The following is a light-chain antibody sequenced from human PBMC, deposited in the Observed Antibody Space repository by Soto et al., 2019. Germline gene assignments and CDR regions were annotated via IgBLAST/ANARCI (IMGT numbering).Light chain of an antibody. Sequence: DIQMTQSPSNLSASVGDRVTITCRAIQNIRHYVAWYLPQPGKVPRLLIYDASTLESGVSSRFRGSGSGTDFTLTITSLQPDDFGTYYCQQFDTYRTFGQGTIVDVK. V-gene: IGKV1-5*01. CDR2: DAS. CDR1: QNIRHY. CDR3: QQFDTYRT. J-gene: IGKJ1*01.